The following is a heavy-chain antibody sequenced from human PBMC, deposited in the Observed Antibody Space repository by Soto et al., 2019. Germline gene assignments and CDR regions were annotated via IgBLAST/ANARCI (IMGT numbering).Heavy chain of an antibody. V-gene: IGHV5-51*01. D-gene: IGHD3-22*01. CDR2: IYPGDSDT. CDR1: GYSFTSYW. CDR3: ARQYYYDSSGYYYHDAFDI. Sequence: GESLKISCKGSGYSFTSYWIGWVRQMPGKGLEWMGIIYPGDSDTRYSPSFQGQVTISADKSISTAYLQWSSLKASDTAMYHCARQYYYDSSGYYYHDAFDIWGQGTMVTVSS. J-gene: IGHJ3*02.